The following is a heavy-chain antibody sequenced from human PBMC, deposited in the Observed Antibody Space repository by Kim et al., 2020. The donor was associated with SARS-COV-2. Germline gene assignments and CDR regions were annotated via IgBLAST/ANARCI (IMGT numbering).Heavy chain of an antibody. D-gene: IGHD2-15*01. V-gene: IGHV3-21*04. CDR3: ARDREVVTSVYYYYYGMDV. CDR2: ISSSSSYI. Sequence: GGSLRLSCAASGFTFSSYSMNWVRQAPGKGLEWVSSISSSSSYIYYADSVKGRFTISRDNAKNSLYLQMNSLRAEDTAVYYCARDREVVTSVYYYYYGMDVWGQGTTVTVSS. CDR1: GFTFSSYS. J-gene: IGHJ6*02.